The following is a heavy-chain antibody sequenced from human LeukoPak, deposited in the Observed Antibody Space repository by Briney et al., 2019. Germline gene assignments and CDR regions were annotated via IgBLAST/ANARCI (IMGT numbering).Heavy chain of an antibody. D-gene: IGHD6-19*01. CDR1: GFTFSDYC. CDR3: AKGGMDQWLVVDAFDI. J-gene: IGHJ3*02. Sequence: SGGSLRLSCAASGFTFSDYCMSWIRQAPGKGLEWVSAISGSGGSTYYADSVKGRFTISRDNSKNTLYLQMNSLRAEDTAVYYCAKGGMDQWLVVDAFDIWGQGTMVTVSS. CDR2: ISGSGGST. V-gene: IGHV3-23*01.